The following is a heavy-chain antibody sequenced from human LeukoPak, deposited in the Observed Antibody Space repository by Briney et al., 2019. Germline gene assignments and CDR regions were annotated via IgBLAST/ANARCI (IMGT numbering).Heavy chain of an antibody. J-gene: IGHJ4*02. CDR1: GGSIRSSAYS. Sequence: SETLSLTCAVSGGSIRSSAYSWSWIRQPLGKGLEWIGCLYYSGETYYNPSLRSRLNISVDMSKNQFSLQLTSVTAADTAVYYCARNPGLVRGVPKFDSWGQGTLVTVSS. V-gene: IGHV4-30-4*07. D-gene: IGHD3-10*01. CDR3: ARNPGLVRGVPKFDS. CDR2: LYYSGET.